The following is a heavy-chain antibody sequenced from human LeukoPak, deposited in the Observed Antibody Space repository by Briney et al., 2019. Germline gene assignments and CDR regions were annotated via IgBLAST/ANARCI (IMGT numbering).Heavy chain of an antibody. CDR1: GYTFTGYY. Sequence: ASVKVSCKASGYTFTGYYMHWVRQAPGQGLEWMGWINPNSGGTNYAQKFQGRVTMTRDTSISTAYMELSRLRSDDTAVYYCARDNSVEDTAWWFDPWGQGTLVTVSS. CDR2: INPNSGGT. J-gene: IGHJ5*01. D-gene: IGHD4-23*01. V-gene: IGHV1-2*02. CDR3: ARDNSVEDTAWWFDP.